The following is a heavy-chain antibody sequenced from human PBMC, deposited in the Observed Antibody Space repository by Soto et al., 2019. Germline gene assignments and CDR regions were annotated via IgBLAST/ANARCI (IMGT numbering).Heavy chain of an antibody. J-gene: IGHJ6*01. CDR2: IYYSGST. D-gene: IGHD5-18*01. V-gene: IGHV4-59*01. CDR1: GGSISSYY. Sequence: SETLSLTCTVSGGSISSYYWSWIRQPPGKGLEWIGYIYYSGSTNYNPSLKSRVTISVDTSKNQFSLKLSSVTAADTAVYYCAKVTAAPHYYFHIDGWGQGTTVTVSS. CDR3: AKVTAAPHYYFHIDG.